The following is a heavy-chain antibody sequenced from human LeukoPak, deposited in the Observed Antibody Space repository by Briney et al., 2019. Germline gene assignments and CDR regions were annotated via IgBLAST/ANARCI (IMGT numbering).Heavy chain of an antibody. J-gene: IGHJ4*02. Sequence: ASVKVSCKASGYTFTDFYMNWVRPAPGQGLEWMGIINPSGASTSYAQKFQGRVTMTRDTSTSTVYMELSSLRSEDTAVYYCARADRRRPPSSIGWFSENIFDYWGQGTLVTVSS. D-gene: IGHD6-13*01. CDR3: ARADRRRPPSSIGWFSENIFDY. CDR1: GYTFTDFY. V-gene: IGHV1-46*01. CDR2: INPSGAST.